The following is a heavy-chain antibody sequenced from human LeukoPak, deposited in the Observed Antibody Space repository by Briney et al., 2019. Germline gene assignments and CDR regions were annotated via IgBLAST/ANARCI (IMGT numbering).Heavy chain of an antibody. D-gene: IGHD3-3*01. CDR1: GGSFSGYY. CDR2: INHSGST. J-gene: IGHJ4*02. V-gene: IGHV4-34*01. Sequence: TPSETLSLTCAVYGGSFSGYYWSWIRQPPRKGLEWIGEINHSGSTNYNPSLKSRVTISVDTSKNQFSLKLSSVTAADMAVYYCAADYYDFWSGYTTLFDYWGQGTLVTVSS. CDR3: AADYYDFWSGYTTLFDY.